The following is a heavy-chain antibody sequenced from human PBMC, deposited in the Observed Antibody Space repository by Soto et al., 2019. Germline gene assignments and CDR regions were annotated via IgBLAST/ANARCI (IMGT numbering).Heavy chain of an antibody. V-gene: IGHV3-30*18. D-gene: IGHD6-19*01. CDR2: ISYDGSNK. Sequence: QVQLVESGGGVVQPGRSLRLSCTASGFTFSSYGMHWVRQAPGKGLEWVAVISYDGSNKYYADSVNGRFTISRDNSKNTLYLQMNSLRAEDTAVYYCAKIAVAGQYYFDYWGQGTLVTVSS. CDR3: AKIAVAGQYYFDY. J-gene: IGHJ4*02. CDR1: GFTFSSYG.